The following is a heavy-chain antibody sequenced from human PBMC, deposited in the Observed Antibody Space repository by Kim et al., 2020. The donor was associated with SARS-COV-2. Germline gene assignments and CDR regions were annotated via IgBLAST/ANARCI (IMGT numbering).Heavy chain of an antibody. Sequence: SETLSLTCAVYGGSFSGYYWSWIRQPPGKGLEWIGEINHSGSTNYNPSLKSRVTISVDTPKNQFSLKLSSVTAADTAVYYCARALTGWGSGPAAGMDVWGQGTTVTVSS. D-gene: IGHD3-10*01. J-gene: IGHJ6*02. V-gene: IGHV4-34*01. CDR1: GGSFSGYY. CDR3: ARALTGWGSGPAAGMDV. CDR2: INHSGST.